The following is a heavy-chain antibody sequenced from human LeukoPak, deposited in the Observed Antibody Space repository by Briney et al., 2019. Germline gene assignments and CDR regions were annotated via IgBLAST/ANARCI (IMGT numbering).Heavy chain of an antibody. J-gene: IGHJ5*02. CDR3: AREEVRATIFGVAKPTNWFDP. Sequence: ASVKVSCKASGYTFTGYYMHWVRQAPGQGLEWMGWINPNSGGTNYAQKFQGRVTMTRDTSISTAYMELSRLRSDDTAVYYCAREEVRATIFGVAKPTNWFDPWGQGTLVTVS. D-gene: IGHD3-3*01. CDR1: GYTFTGYY. CDR2: INPNSGGT. V-gene: IGHV1-2*02.